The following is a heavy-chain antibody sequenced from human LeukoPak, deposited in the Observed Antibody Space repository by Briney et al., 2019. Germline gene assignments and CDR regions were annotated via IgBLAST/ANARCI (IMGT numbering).Heavy chain of an antibody. CDR3: ARVVRGAVTSNWFDP. CDR2: VASSGTS. V-gene: IGHV4-59*01. J-gene: IGHJ5*02. CDR1: GDSLNTYY. Sequence: SETLSLTCTVSGDSLNTYYWTWIRQTPGKELERIGFVASSGTSNYNPSLKSRVSISIDTSKNQFSLALTSVTPADTAVYYCARVVRGAVTSNWFDPWGQGTLVSVSS. D-gene: IGHD4-17*01.